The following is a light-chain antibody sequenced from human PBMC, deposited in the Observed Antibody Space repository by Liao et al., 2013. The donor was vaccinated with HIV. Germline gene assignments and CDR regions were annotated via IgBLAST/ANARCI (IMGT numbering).Light chain of an antibody. V-gene: IGLV3-1*01. CDR1: DWVDKR. CDR3: YSAADNNHVV. CDR2: DHS. J-gene: IGLJ2*01. Sequence: SYELTQPPSVSVSPGQTANITCSGGDWVDKRASWYQQRPGQSPVLIIYDHSKRPSGIPERFSGSTSGSTATLTISGAQVEDEADYYCYSAADNNHVVFGGGTKLTVL.